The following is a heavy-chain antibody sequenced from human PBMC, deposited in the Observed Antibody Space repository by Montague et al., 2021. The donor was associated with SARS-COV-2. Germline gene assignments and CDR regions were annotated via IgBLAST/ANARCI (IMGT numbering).Heavy chain of an antibody. CDR3: ARGGTYHYGMDV. Sequence: SETLSLTCTVSGGSISSYYWSWIRQPPGRGLLWIGYISYSGSTNYNPSLKSRVTIFIDKSKNHFSLQLSSVTAADTAVYYCARGGTYHYGMDVWGQGTTVAVSS. V-gene: IGHV4-59*12. D-gene: IGHD3-16*01. CDR1: GGSISSYY. CDR2: ISYSGST. J-gene: IGHJ6*02.